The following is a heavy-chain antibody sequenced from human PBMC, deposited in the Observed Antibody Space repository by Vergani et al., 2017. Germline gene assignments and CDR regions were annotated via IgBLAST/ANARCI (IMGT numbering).Heavy chain of an antibody. CDR2: ISGSGGST. D-gene: IGHD1-26*01. J-gene: IGHJ4*02. CDR1: GFTFSSYA. CDR3: AKESIVGATTALGD. V-gene: IGHV3-23*01. Sequence: EVQLLESGGGLVQPGGSLRLSCAASGFTFSSYAMSWVRQAPGKGLEWVSAISGSGGSTYYADSVKGRFTISRDNAKNSLYLQMNSLRAEDTALYYCAKESIVGATTALGDWGQGTLVTVSS.